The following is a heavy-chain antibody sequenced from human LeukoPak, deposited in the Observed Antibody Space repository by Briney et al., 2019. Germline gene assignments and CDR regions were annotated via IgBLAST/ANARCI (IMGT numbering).Heavy chain of an antibody. D-gene: IGHD1-26*01. J-gene: IGHJ4*02. Sequence: SETLSLXCTVSGGSISSGDYYWIWIRQPPEKGLEWIGYIHSSGSTNYNPSLKSRVTISVDTSKNQVFLKLRSLTAADTAVYYCARDGRGYLRFDYWGQGTLVTVSS. CDR3: ARDGRGYLRFDY. CDR1: GGSISSGDYY. V-gene: IGHV4-61*08. CDR2: IHSSGST.